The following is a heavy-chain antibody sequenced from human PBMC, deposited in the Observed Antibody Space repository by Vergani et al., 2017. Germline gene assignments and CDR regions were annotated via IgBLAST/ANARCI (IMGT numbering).Heavy chain of an antibody. D-gene: IGHD3-3*01. J-gene: IGHJ4*02. CDR1: GYTFRNYG. V-gene: IGHV1-18*04. CDR3: AKEDFWSGYVPSGGLGY. Sequence: QVQLVQSGAEVKKPGSSVKVSCEGSGYTFRNYGISWVRQAPGEGLEWLGWISVYNGETKFAQKFQGRVTLTRDTSTDTAYMEMGSLRSDDTAVYYCAKEDFWSGYVPSGGLGYWGQGTLVTVSS. CDR2: ISVYNGET.